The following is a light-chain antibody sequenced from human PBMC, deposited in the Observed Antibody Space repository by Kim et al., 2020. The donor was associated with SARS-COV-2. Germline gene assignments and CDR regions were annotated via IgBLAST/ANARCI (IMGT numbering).Light chain of an antibody. CDR1: QDISNY. Sequence: DIQMTQSPSSLSASLGDRVTITCRASQDISNYLAWFQMKPGKAPKLLIYAASALQQGVPSRFSGSGSGTDFTLTVTSLQPDDVATYYCQKCDSAPWTFGQGTQVDIK. J-gene: IGKJ1*01. CDR3: QKCDSAPWT. V-gene: IGKV1-27*01. CDR2: AAS.